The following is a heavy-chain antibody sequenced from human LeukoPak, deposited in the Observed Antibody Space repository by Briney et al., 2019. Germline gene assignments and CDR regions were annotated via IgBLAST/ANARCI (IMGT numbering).Heavy chain of an antibody. V-gene: IGHV4-39*07. CDR2: IHHSGRT. D-gene: IGHD3-3*01. CDR1: GGSISNSFNYY. CDR3: ARDHLANLASRLFDP. J-gene: IGHJ5*02. Sequence: PSETLSLTCTVSGGSISNSFNYYWGWIRQPPGKGLEWIGSIHHSGRTYYNPSLKSRVTISVDTSKNQFSLKLSSVTAADTAVYYCARDHLANLASRLFDPWGQGTLVTVSS.